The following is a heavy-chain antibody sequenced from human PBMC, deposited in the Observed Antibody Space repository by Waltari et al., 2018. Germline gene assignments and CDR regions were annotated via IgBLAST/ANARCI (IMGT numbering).Heavy chain of an antibody. CDR3: ARGGWGFYLDL. CDR2: VSRNGAYI. J-gene: IGHJ5*02. D-gene: IGHD7-27*01. V-gene: IGHV3-21*01. CDR1: GFTFSTYN. Sequence: EVQLMESGGGLVKPGGSLRLSCAASGFTFSTYNMNWVRQAPGKGLGGVASVSRNGAYIHYGDAVKGRFTISRDNAKTSLYLQMNGLRDEDTAVYYCARGGWGFYLDLWGQGALVTVSS.